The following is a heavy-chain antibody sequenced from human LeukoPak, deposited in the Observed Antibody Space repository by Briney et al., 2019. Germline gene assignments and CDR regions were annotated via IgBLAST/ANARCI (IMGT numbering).Heavy chain of an antibody. J-gene: IGHJ5*02. CDR2: IYSGGST. Sequence: GGSLRLFCAASEFTVSSNYMSWVRQAPGKGLEWVSVIYSGGSTYYADSVKGRFTISRDNSKNTLYLQMNSLRAEDTAVYYCARDPTAYYYDSSGYLDPWGQGTLVTVSS. V-gene: IGHV3-66*01. CDR3: ARDPTAYYYDSSGYLDP. CDR1: EFTVSSNY. D-gene: IGHD3-22*01.